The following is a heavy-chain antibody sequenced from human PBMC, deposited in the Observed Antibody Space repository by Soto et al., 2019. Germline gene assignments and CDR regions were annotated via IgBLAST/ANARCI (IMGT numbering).Heavy chain of an antibody. J-gene: IGHJ6*02. CDR3: ARVIYSCPMGYYYLMAF. D-gene: IGHD1-26*01. Sequence: SGKVSCKASGIPFSKIVMTWVRQAPGLGLEWVGGIIPIFGTANYAQKFQGRVTITADESTSTSYLEVSNLRSEDTAVYYCARVIYSCPMGYYYLMAFWGQATSFPCSS. CDR1: GIPFSKIV. CDR2: IIPIFGTA. V-gene: IGHV1-69*13.